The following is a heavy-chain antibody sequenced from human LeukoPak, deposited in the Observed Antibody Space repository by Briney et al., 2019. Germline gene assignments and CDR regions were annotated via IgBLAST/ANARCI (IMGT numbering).Heavy chain of an antibody. CDR3: AKDKTYYDFWSGHDAFDI. CDR1: GFTFSSHA. Sequence: PGRSLRLSCAASGFTFSSHALHWVRQAPGKGLEWVAVISSDGSYKYYADSVKGRFTISRDNSRDTLYLQMNSLRAEDTAVYHCAKDKTYYDFWSGHDAFDIWGQGIMVTVSS. J-gene: IGHJ3*02. V-gene: IGHV3-30*04. CDR2: ISSDGSYK. D-gene: IGHD3-3*01.